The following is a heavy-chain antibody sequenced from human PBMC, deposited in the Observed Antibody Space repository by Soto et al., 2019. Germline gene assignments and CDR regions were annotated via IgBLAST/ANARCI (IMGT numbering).Heavy chain of an antibody. CDR2: ISASGGST. CDR3: AKYSSGWYYPFDY. CDR1: GFTFSSYA. D-gene: IGHD6-19*01. Sequence: EVQLLESGGGLVQPGGSLRLSCAASGFTFSSYAMSWVRQAPGKGLEWVSAISASGGSTYYADSVKGRFTIPRDNSKNTLYLQMNSLRAEDTAVYYCAKYSSGWYYPFDYWGQGTLVTVSS. J-gene: IGHJ4*02. V-gene: IGHV3-23*01.